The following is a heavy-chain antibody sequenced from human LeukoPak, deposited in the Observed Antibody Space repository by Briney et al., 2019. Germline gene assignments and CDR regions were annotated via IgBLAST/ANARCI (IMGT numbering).Heavy chain of an antibody. CDR1: GFAFKNAW. D-gene: IGHD3-9*01. Sequence: GESLRLSCAASGFAFKNAWMSWVRQAPGKGLEWLGLIKRKTEGATTDYSAPVKGRFTISRDDSENTLYLQMSSLKTEDTAVYYCSTDSTIVYWGQGTLVTVSS. V-gene: IGHV3-15*01. CDR3: STDSTIVY. J-gene: IGHJ4*02. CDR2: IKRKTEGATT.